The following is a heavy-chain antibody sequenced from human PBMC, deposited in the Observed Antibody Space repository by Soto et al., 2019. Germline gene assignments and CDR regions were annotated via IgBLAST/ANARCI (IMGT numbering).Heavy chain of an antibody. J-gene: IGHJ6*02. CDR1: GFIFSSYG. Sequence: QVQLVESGGGVVQPGRALRLSCEASGFIFSSYGMHWVRQAPGKGLEWVAVISNDALNKYYADSVRGRFTISRDDSKNTLYLQMNSLSAEDTAVDFCVRPRLDYYYYCGIDVWGQGTTVTVSS. CDR3: VRPRLDYYYYCGIDV. CDR2: ISNDALNK. V-gene: IGHV3-30*03.